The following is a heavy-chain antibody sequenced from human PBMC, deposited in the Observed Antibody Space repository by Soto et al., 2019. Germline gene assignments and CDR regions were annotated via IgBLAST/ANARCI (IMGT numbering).Heavy chain of an antibody. V-gene: IGHV3-9*01. CDR3: AKDWGLLGGTFDI. Sequence: SLKISCAASGFTFDDYAMHWVRQAPGKGLEWVSGISWNSGSIGYADSVKGRFTISRDNAKNSLYLQMNSLRAEDTALYYCAKDWGLLGGTFDIWGQGTMVTVSS. D-gene: IGHD1-26*01. J-gene: IGHJ3*02. CDR2: ISWNSGSI. CDR1: GFTFDDYA.